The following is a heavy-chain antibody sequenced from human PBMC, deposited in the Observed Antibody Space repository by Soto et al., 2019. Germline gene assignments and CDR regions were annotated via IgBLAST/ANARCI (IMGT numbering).Heavy chain of an antibody. Sequence: ASVKVSCKASGYTFTGYYMHWVRQAPGQGLEWMGWINPNSGGTNYAQKFQGRVTMTRDTSISTAYMELSRLRSDDTAVYYCARDHPATIFGVVITFDYWGQGTLVTVSS. J-gene: IGHJ4*02. V-gene: IGHV1-2*02. D-gene: IGHD3-3*01. CDR3: ARDHPATIFGVVITFDY. CDR2: INPNSGGT. CDR1: GYTFTGYY.